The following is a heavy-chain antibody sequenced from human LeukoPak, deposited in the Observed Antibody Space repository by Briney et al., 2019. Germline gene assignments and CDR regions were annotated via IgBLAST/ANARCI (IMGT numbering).Heavy chain of an antibody. D-gene: IGHD1-26*01. J-gene: IGHJ4*02. CDR1: GGSISSYY. CDR2: IYYSGST. Sequence: PSETLSLTCTVSGGSISSYYWSWVRQPPGKGLEWIGYIYYSGSTNYNPSLKSRVTMSVDTSKNQFSLKLSSVTAADTAVYYCVRGGIVGTTARIPLFDYWGQGTLVTVSP. CDR3: VRGGIVGTTARIPLFDY. V-gene: IGHV4-59*01.